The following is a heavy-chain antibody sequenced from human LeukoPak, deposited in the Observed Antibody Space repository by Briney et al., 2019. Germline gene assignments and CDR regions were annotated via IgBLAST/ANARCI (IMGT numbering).Heavy chain of an antibody. CDR2: ISYDGSNK. V-gene: IGHV3-30*18. Sequence: GRSLRLSCAASGFTFSSYGMHWVRQAPGKGLEWVAVISYDGSNKYYADSVKGRFTISRDNSKNTLYLQMNSLRAEDTSVYYCAKDRDIVVVPGGMRQGLDYWGQGTLVTVSS. CDR3: AKDRDIVVVPGGMRQGLDY. D-gene: IGHD2-2*01. CDR1: GFTFSSYG. J-gene: IGHJ4*02.